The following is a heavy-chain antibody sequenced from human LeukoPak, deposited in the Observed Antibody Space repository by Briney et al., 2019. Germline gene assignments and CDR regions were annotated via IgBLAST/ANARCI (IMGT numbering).Heavy chain of an antibody. D-gene: IGHD4-23*01. CDR3: ARYYGGYYYYMDV. CDR1: GGSISSSSYY. V-gene: IGHV4-39*07. J-gene: IGHJ6*03. Sequence: SETLSLTCTVSGGSISSSSYYWGWIRQPPGKGLEWIGSIYYSGSTYYNPSLKSRVTISVDTSKNQFSLKLSSVTAADTAVYYCARYYGGYYYYMDVWGKGTTVTVSS. CDR2: IYYSGST.